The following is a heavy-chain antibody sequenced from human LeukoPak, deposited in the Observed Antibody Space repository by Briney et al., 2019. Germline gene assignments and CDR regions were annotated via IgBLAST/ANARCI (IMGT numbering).Heavy chain of an antibody. V-gene: IGHV1-2*02. D-gene: IGHD3-10*01. CDR3: ARPRATYLNGSGSYLY. CDR1: GYTFTGYY. CDR2: INPNSGGT. Sequence: GASVKVSCKASGYTFTGYYIHWVRQAPGQGLEWMGWINPNSGGTNYAQKFRDRVTMTRDKPISTAYMELKRLRSDDTAVYYCARPRATYLNGSGSYLYWGQGTLVTVSS. J-gene: IGHJ4*02.